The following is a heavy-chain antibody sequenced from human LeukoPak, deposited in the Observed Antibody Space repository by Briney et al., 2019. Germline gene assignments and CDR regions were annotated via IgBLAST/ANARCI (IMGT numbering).Heavy chain of an antibody. D-gene: IGHD3-22*01. CDR2: MNPNSGNT. J-gene: IGHJ4*02. CDR1: GYTFTSYD. Sequence: ASVKVSCKASGYTFTSYDINWVRQATGQGLEWMGWMNPNSGNTGYAQKFQGRVTMTRNTSISTAYMELSSLRSEDTAVYYCARGPRHYYYDSSGYSEGDYWGQGTLVTVSS. CDR3: ARGPRHYYYDSSGYSEGDY. V-gene: IGHV1-8*01.